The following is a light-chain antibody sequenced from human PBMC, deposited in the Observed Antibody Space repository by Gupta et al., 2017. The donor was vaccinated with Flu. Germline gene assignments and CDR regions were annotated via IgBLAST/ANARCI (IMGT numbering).Light chain of an antibody. CDR3: QHRNNCPFT. J-gene: IGKJ1*01. Sequence: PLIVSASPGEGVTLSCRASQRIGVDLAWYQQKPGQAPRLLIYDASSRASGVPGRFSGGGSGTEFTLTINSRQPEDFAVYYCQHRNNCPFTFGQGTQVDIK. CDR2: DAS. V-gene: IGKV3-15*01. CDR1: QRIGVD.